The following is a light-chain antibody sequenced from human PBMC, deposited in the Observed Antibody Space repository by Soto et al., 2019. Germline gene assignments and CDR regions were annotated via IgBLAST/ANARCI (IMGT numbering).Light chain of an antibody. Sequence: DIQMTQSPSSLSASVGDRVTITCWASQSVDTYLHWYQHNPGKAPTLLINTVSTLQSGVPSRFSGSGSGTDFTLTISSLQPEDFTTYYCQQTYSTPTFGGGTKVEIK. V-gene: IGKV1-39*01. CDR2: TVS. CDR3: QQTYSTPT. J-gene: IGKJ4*01. CDR1: QSVDTY.